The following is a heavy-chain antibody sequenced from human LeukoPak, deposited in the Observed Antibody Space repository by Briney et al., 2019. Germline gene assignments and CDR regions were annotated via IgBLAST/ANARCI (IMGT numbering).Heavy chain of an antibody. Sequence: GGSLKLSRVASGFTFSSHRMSWVRQAPGKGLEWVGFIRSKAYGGTTEYAASVKGRFTISRDDSKSIAYLQMSSLRAEDTAVYYCARPKAAAGKGAFDYWGQGTLVTVSS. CDR1: GFTFSSHR. CDR2: IRSKAYGGTT. J-gene: IGHJ4*02. V-gene: IGHV3-49*04. CDR3: ARPKAAAGKGAFDY. D-gene: IGHD6-13*01.